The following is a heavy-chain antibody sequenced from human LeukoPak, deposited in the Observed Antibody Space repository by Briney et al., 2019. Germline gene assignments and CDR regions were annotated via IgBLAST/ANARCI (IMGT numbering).Heavy chain of an antibody. V-gene: IGHV4-59*01. CDR1: GGSISSYY. Sequence: PSETLSLTCTVSGGSISSYYWSWIRQPPGKGLEWIGYIYYSGTTNYDPSLKSRVTISVDTSKNQYSLKLSTVTAADTAVYYCARGVYIAAAQYGYWGQGTLVTVSS. J-gene: IGHJ4*02. D-gene: IGHD6-13*01. CDR3: ARGVYIAAAQYGY. CDR2: IYYSGTT.